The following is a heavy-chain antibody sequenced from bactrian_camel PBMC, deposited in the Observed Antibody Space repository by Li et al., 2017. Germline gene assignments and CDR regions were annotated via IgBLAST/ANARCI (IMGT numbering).Heavy chain of an antibody. J-gene: IGHJ6*01. CDR2: IDSAGST. V-gene: IGHV3S53*01. D-gene: IGHD5*01. CDR3: AADAGCGDSRAPDLGY. Sequence: HVQLVESGGGSVQPGGSLTLSCVASGNTYSMNCMGWFRRAPGKEREGVAAIDSAGSTRYSDSVKGRFTISLGNAKNTLYLQMNSLKPEDTAMYYCAADAGCGDSRAPDLGYWGSGTQVTVS. CDR1: GNTYSMNC.